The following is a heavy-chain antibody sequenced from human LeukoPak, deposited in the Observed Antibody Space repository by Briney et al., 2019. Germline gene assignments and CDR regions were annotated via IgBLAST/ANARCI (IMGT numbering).Heavy chain of an antibody. CDR2: IYYSGTT. Sequence: PSETLSLTCTISGASIDSYYWSWIRQPPGKGLEWIGYIYYSGTTNYNPSLKRRVTISVDTSKNQFSLKLSSVTAADTAVYYCARKNVVVVAATLLNYFDYWGQGTLVTVSS. J-gene: IGHJ4*02. CDR3: ARKNVVVVAATLLNYFDY. V-gene: IGHV4-59*08. D-gene: IGHD2-15*01. CDR1: GASIDSYY.